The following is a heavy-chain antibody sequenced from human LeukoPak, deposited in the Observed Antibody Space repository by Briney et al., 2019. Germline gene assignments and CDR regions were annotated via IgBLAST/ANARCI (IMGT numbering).Heavy chain of an antibody. CDR2: INPSSGGT. Sequence: ASVKVSCKASGYTFTGYYMHWVRQAPGQGLEWMGRINPSSGGTNYAQKFQGRVTMTRDTSISTAYMELSRLRSDDTAVYYCARDRETYYYGSGSYYNFNYWGQGTLVTVSS. CDR1: GYTFTGYY. J-gene: IGHJ4*02. CDR3: ARDRETYYYGSGSYYNFNY. V-gene: IGHV1-2*06. D-gene: IGHD3-10*01.